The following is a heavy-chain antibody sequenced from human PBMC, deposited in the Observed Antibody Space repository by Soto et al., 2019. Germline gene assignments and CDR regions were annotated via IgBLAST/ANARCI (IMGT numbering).Heavy chain of an antibody. CDR1: GYTFTSYG. V-gene: IGHV1-3*01. Sequence: ASVKVSCKASGYTFTSYGISWVRQAPGQRLEWMGWINAGNGNTKYSQKFQGRVTITRDTSASTAYMELSSLRSEDTAVYYCARDPLPRGGPFDYWGQGTLVTVSS. CDR2: INAGNGNT. D-gene: IGHD1-26*01. J-gene: IGHJ4*02. CDR3: ARDPLPRGGPFDY.